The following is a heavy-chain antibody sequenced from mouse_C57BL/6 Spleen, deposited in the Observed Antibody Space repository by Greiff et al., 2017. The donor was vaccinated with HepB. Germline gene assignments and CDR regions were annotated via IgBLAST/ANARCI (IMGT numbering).Heavy chain of an antibody. CDR1: GFNIKDYY. V-gene: IGHV14-2*01. D-gene: IGHD3-2*02. CDR3: ARTAQATSYAMDY. Sequence: EVQLQQSGAELVKPGASVKLSCTASGFNIKDYYMHWVKQRTEQGLEWIGRIDPEDGETKYSPKFQGKATRTAATSSNTAYLQRSSLPSEDTAVYYCARTAQATSYAMDYWGQGTSVTVSS. CDR2: IDPEDGET. J-gene: IGHJ4*01.